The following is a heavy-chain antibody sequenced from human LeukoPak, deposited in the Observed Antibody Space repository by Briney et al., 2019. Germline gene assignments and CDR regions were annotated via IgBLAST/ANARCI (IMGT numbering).Heavy chain of an antibody. V-gene: IGHV4-39*01. D-gene: IGHD5-24*01. CDR3: ARAREGYINY. J-gene: IGHJ4*02. CDR1: GGSITSSSYL. CDR2: VYYSGST. Sequence: SETLSLTCSVSGGSITSSSYLWGWIRQPPGKGLEWIGSVYYSGSTYHNPSLKSRVTISVDTSKNQFSLKLSSVTAADTAVYYCARAREGYINYWGQGTLVTVSS.